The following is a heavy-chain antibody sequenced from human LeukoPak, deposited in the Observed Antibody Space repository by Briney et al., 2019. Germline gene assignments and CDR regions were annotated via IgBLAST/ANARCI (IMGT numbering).Heavy chain of an antibody. D-gene: IGHD1-14*01. V-gene: IGHV4-61*02. CDR3: ARGNPLDY. Sequence: SETLSLTCTVSGGSMSSGSYYWNWIRQPAGKGLEWIGRIYTSGSTNYNPSLKSRVTISLDASKKQFSLKLTSATAADSAVYYCARGNPLDYWGQGTLVTVSS. CDR2: IYTSGST. CDR1: GGSMSSGSYY. J-gene: IGHJ4*02.